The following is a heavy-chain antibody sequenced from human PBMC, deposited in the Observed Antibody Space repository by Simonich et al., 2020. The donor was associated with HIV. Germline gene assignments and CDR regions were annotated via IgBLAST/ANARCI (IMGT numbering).Heavy chain of an antibody. CDR3: AKGHSGSYYYYGMDV. Sequence: EVQLVESGGGLVQPGRSLRLSCAASGFTFSSYAMNWVRQAPGKGLAWVSSISGGSTYDADSVKGRFTISRDNSKNTLYLQMNSLRAEDTAVYYCAKGHSGSYYYYGMDVWGQGTTVTVSS. V-gene: IGHV3-23*04. J-gene: IGHJ6*02. D-gene: IGHD2-15*01. CDR1: GFTFSSYA. CDR2: ISGGST.